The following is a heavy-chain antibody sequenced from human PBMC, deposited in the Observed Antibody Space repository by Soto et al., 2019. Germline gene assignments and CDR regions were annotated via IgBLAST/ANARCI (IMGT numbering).Heavy chain of an antibody. CDR3: ARGQPQLMNWFDP. D-gene: IGHD6-13*01. CDR2: INAANGET. Sequence: QVQLVQSGAEVREPGASVKVSCKTSGYTFTSYATHWLRQAPGQRLEWIGWINAANGETKYSSKFKGRVTISRDTPANTAYMQFWSLRSEDTAVYFYARGQPQLMNWFDPWGQGTLVTVSS. J-gene: IGHJ5*02. CDR1: GYTFTSYA. V-gene: IGHV1-3*01.